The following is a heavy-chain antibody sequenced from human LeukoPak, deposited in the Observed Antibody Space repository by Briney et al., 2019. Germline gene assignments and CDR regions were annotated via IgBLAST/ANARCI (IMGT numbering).Heavy chain of an antibody. CDR1: GDSVSRSDSY. V-gene: IGHV4-39*01. Sequence: PSETLSLTCSLSGDSVSRSDSYWDWIRQPPGKRLEWIGTIYYSGRTYYSPSLKSRVTMSVDPSNNQFSLNLRSVTAADTALYYCARRRYYDGSGYLEWGQGTLLSVSS. CDR2: IYYSGRT. D-gene: IGHD3-22*01. J-gene: IGHJ1*01. CDR3: ARRRYYDGSGYLE.